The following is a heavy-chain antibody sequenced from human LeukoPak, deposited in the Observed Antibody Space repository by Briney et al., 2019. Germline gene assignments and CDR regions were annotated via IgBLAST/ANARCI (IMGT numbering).Heavy chain of an antibody. J-gene: IGHJ4*02. D-gene: IGHD6-13*01. V-gene: IGHV3-53*01. CDR3: ARDRGAAAGN. Sequence: GGSLRLSCAASGFNVSNTYMSWVRQAPGKGLEWVSVIYRGGSTYYADSVKGRFTMSRDNSKNTVYLQMDSLRAEDTALYYCARDRGAAAGNWGQGTLVTVSS. CDR1: GFNVSNTY. CDR2: IYRGGST.